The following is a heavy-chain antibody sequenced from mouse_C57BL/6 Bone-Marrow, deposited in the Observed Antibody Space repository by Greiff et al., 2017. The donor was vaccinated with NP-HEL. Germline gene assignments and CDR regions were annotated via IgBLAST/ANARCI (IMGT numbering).Heavy chain of an antibody. D-gene: IGHD2-1*01. V-gene: IGHV2-5*01. CDR2: IWRGGST. J-gene: IGHJ4*01. CDR1: GFSLTSYG. Sequence: VKLQESGPGLVQPSQSLSITCTVSGFSLTSYGVHWVRQSPGKGLEWLGVIWRGGSTDYNAAFMSRLSITKDNSKSQVFFKMNSLQADDTAIYYCANIYYGNSYAMDYWGQGTSVTVSS. CDR3: ANIYYGNSYAMDY.